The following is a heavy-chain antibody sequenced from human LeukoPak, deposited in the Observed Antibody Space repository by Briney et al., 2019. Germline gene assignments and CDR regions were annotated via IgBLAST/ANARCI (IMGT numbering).Heavy chain of an antibody. Sequence: ASVKVSCKDSGYTFTSHGISWLGQAPGQGLEWMGWISAYNGNTNYAQKLQGRVTMTTDTSTSTAYMELRSLRSDDTAVYYCARGAQGQRFLEWLHPYYYHGMDVWGQGTTVTVSS. J-gene: IGHJ6*02. D-gene: IGHD3-3*01. V-gene: IGHV1-18*01. CDR1: GYTFTSHG. CDR3: ARGAQGQRFLEWLHPYYYHGMDV. CDR2: ISAYNGNT.